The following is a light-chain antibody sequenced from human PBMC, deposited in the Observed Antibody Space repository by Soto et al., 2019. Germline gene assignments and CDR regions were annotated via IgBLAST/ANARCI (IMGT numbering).Light chain of an antibody. Sequence: EIVLTQSPGTLSLSPGERATLSCRASQSVSSSYLGWYQQIPGQAPTLLIYGVSSRATGIPHRFSGSGSGTDLTLTISTLQPEDSATYYCQQLKSYALTFGGGTKVEIK. CDR3: QQLKSYALT. CDR2: GVS. V-gene: IGKV3-20*01. CDR1: QSVSSSY. J-gene: IGKJ4*01.